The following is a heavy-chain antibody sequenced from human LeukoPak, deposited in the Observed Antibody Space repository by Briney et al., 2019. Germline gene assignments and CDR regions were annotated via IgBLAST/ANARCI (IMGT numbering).Heavy chain of an antibody. V-gene: IGHV3-23*01. CDR2: ISRSGGST. J-gene: IGHJ3*02. D-gene: IGHD5-24*01. CDR1: GFTFSSYA. Sequence: GGSLRLSCAASGFTFSSYAMSWVRQAPGEGLEWVSAISRSGGSTNYADSVKGRFTISRDNSKNTVYLQMNSLRAEDTAVYYCARWGVGWLQFSDAFDIWGQGTVVTVSS. CDR3: ARWGVGWLQFSDAFDI.